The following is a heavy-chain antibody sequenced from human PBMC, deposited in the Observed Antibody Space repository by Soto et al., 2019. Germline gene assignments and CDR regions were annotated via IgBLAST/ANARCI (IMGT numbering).Heavy chain of an antibody. CDR1: GYTFVDYF. CDR3: ARDREGNLYYLDY. CDR2: ISLRHHST. D-gene: IGHD1-26*01. V-gene: IGHV1-46*01. J-gene: IGHJ4*02. Sequence: ASVKVSCKTSGYTFVDYFIHWVRQAPGQGLEWMGIISLRHHSTSYAQKFQDRLSVTRDASSTTIHMELSSLRSEDTAVYYCARDREGNLYYLDYWGQGTM.